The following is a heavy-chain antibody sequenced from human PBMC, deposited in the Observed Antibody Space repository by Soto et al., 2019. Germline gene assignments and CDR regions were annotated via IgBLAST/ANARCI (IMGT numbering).Heavy chain of an antibody. CDR3: ARYRATINSFWFDP. Sequence: QVQLVQSGAEVKKPGASVKVSCKASGYTFTSYGISWVRQAPGQGLEWMGWISGFNGNTNYAQKLQGRVTMTTDTSTSTAYMVLRSLRSDDTAVYYCARYRATINSFWFDPWGQGTLVTVSS. CDR2: ISGFNGNT. CDR1: GYTFTSYG. D-gene: IGHD5-12*01. J-gene: IGHJ5*02. V-gene: IGHV1-18*01.